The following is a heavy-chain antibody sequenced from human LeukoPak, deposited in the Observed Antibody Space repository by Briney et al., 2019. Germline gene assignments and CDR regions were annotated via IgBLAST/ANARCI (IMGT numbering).Heavy chain of an antibody. V-gene: IGHV3-53*01. CDR3: ARPYRHPGAFDI. J-gene: IGHJ3*02. CDR1: GVSFDDYY. CDR2: IYSGGST. Sequence: PSETLSLTCAVSGVSFDDYYWSWVRQAPGKGLEWVSVIYSGGSTYYADSVKGRFTISRDNSKNTLYLQMNSLRAEDTAVYYCARPYRHPGAFDIWGQGTMVTVSS. D-gene: IGHD3-16*02.